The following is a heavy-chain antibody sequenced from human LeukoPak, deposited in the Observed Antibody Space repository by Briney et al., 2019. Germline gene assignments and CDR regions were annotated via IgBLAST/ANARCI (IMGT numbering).Heavy chain of an antibody. CDR3: ARPAQSYYDSSGSYGGPYYYYGMDV. Sequence: GASVTVSCTASGFTFTAYWMHWVRQAPGQGLEWMGGVNPTADNRVYAQKFQGRVTITADESTSTAYMELSSLRSEDTAVYYCARPAQSYYDSSGSYGGPYYYYGMDVWGQGTTVTVSS. J-gene: IGHJ6*02. CDR2: VNPTADNR. V-gene: IGHV1-46*01. D-gene: IGHD3-22*01. CDR1: GFTFTAYW.